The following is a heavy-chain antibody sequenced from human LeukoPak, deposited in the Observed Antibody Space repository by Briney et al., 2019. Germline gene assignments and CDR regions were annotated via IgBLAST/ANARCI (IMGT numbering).Heavy chain of an antibody. J-gene: IGHJ4*02. D-gene: IGHD3-10*01. CDR1: GFTFSSYG. CDR2: IWNDGNDK. CDR3: ARDNSGSCSFVDY. V-gene: IGHV3-33*08. Sequence: GGSLRLSCAASGFTFSSYGMHWVRQAPGKGLERVAGIWNDGNDKYYADSVKGRFIISRDNSKNTLYLQMNSLRAEDTAVYYCARDNSGSCSFVDYWGQGTLVTVSS.